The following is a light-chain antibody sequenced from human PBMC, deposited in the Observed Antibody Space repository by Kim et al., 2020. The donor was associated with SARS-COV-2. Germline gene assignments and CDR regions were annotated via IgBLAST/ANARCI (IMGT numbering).Light chain of an antibody. V-gene: IGLV1-40*01. Sequence: QWVTISWTGSISNIGGSYVMYLYQQLPATAPNLLINSNSKRPSGVPDRFSGSKSDTSASLAISGLQEEDEADYYGPCYDNSLSGYVFGSGTKVTVL. CDR2: SNS. J-gene: IGLJ6*01. CDR1: ISNIGGSYV. CDR3: PCYDNSLSGYV.